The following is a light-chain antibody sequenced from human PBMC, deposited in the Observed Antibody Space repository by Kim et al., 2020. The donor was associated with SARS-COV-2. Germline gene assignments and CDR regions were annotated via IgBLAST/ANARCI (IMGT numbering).Light chain of an antibody. CDR3: QSYDGTNYV. CDR1: RGRIDGVS. CDR2: EHK. V-gene: IGLV6-57*03. J-gene: IGLJ1*01. Sequence: TVTVSCTRRRGRIDGVSLQGCHQLPARAPNVVFYEHKQRASGVPARFSGSSDSSSNSASLTISGLQTEDEADYYCQSYDGTNYVFGPGTKVTVL.